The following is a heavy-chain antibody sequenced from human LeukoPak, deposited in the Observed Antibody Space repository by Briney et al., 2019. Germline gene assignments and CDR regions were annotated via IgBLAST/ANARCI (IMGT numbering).Heavy chain of an antibody. CDR1: GYTFTGYY. D-gene: IGHD3-3*01. CDR2: ISAYNGNT. Sequence: GASVKVSCKASGYTFTGYYMHWVRQAPGQGLEWMGWISAYNGNTNYAQKLQGRVTMTTDTSTSTAYMELRSLRSDDTAVYYCARWRIGDPFDYWGQGTLVTVSS. V-gene: IGHV1-18*04. CDR3: ARWRIGDPFDY. J-gene: IGHJ4*02.